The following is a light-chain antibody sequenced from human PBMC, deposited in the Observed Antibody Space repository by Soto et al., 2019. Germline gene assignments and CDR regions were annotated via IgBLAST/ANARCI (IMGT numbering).Light chain of an antibody. CDR3: RQYGGVPYT. V-gene: IGKV3-20*01. Sequence: EIVLTQSPATLSLSPGQRATLSCRASESISRDYLAWYQQRLGQAPRLLIYGASSGATGIPDRFSGSGSGTDFTLTISRLEPEDFAIYYCRQYGGVPYTFGQGTKVDIK. J-gene: IGKJ2*01. CDR2: GAS. CDR1: ESISRDY.